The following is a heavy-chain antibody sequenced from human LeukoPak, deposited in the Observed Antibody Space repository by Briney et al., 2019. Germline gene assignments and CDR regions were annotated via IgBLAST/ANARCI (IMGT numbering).Heavy chain of an antibody. J-gene: IGHJ6*02. CDR1: GFTFSGSV. CDR3: AGHVEPYYYYAMDV. V-gene: IGHV3-73*01. CDR2: IRSKDNNGAT. D-gene: IGHD5-24*01. Sequence: PGGSLRLSCAASGFTFSGSVIHWVRQASGKGLEWVGRIRSKDNNGATAYAASVKGRFTISRDDSKNTAYLQMNSLKTEDTAMYYCAGHVEPYYYYAMDVWGQGTTVTVS.